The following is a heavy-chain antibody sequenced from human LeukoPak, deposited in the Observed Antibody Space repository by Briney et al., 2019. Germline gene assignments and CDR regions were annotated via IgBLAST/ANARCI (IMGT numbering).Heavy chain of an antibody. Sequence: PGGSLRLSCAASDFSCITYAMSWVRQDPGKGLERVSTITGRGDATYYADSVKGRFTISRDNSKNTLYLQMNSLRADDTAVYYCARDSSMLRGPLVIYYFDFWGQGTLVTVSS. V-gene: IGHV3-23*01. CDR3: ARDSSMLRGPLVIYYFDF. CDR2: ITGRGDAT. CDR1: DFSCITYA. J-gene: IGHJ4*02. D-gene: IGHD3-10*01.